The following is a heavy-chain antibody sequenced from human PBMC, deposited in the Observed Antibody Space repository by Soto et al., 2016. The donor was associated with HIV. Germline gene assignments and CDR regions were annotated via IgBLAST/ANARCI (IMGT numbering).Heavy chain of an antibody. CDR1: GFTFSSYW. CDR3: ARDASVGATHYYYYYGMDV. D-gene: IGHD1-26*01. V-gene: IGHV3-74*01. J-gene: IGHJ6*02. CDR2: INSDGSST. Sequence: EVQLVESGGGLVQPGGSLRLSCAASGFTFSSYWMHWVRQAPGKGLVWVSRINSDGSSTSYADSVKGRFTISRDNAKNTLYLQMNSLRAEDTAVYYCARDASVGATHYYYYYGMDVWGQGTTVTVSS.